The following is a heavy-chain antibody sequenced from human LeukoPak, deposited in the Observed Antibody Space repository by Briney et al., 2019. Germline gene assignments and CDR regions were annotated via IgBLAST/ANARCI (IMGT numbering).Heavy chain of an antibody. J-gene: IGHJ4*02. CDR1: GFTFNNYC. D-gene: IGHD3-3*01. Sequence: GGSLRLSCAASGFTFNNYCMNWVRQAPGKGLEWVSSISSSSNYIYYADSVKGRFTVSRDNAKNSLYLQMNSLRAEDTAVYYCARDLTDDFWSGYHFDYWGQGTLVTVSS. V-gene: IGHV3-21*01. CDR2: ISSSSNYI. CDR3: ARDLTDDFWSGYHFDY.